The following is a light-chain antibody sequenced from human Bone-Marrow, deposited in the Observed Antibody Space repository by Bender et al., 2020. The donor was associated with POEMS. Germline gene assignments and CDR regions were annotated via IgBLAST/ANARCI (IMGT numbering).Light chain of an antibody. CDR1: AFAMQY. J-gene: IGLJ3*02. CDR3: QSVDISGTSWF. V-gene: IGLV3-25*02. Sequence: SYELRQSPSVTVSPGETAKITCSGGAFAMQYGYWYQKKPGQAPVVVIYKNTERPSGMPDRFSGSSSETAVTLMISGAQAEDEAAYYCQSVDISGTSWFFGGGTKLTVL. CDR2: KNT.